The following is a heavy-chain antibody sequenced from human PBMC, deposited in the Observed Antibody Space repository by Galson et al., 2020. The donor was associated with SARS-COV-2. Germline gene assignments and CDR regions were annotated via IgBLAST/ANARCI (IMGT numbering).Heavy chain of an antibody. J-gene: IGHJ6*03. CDR2: IWYDGSNK. V-gene: IGHV3-33*06. CDR3: AKGAHYMDV. CDR1: GFTFSSYG. Sequence: GGSLRLSCAASGFTFSSYGMHWVRQAPGKGLEWVAVIWYDGSNKYYADSVKGRFTISRDNSKNTLYLQMNSLRAEDTAVYYCAKGAHYMDVWVKGTTDTGSS.